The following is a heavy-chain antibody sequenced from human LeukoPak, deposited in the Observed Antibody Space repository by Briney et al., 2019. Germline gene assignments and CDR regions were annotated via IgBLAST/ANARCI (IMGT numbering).Heavy chain of an antibody. Sequence: PGESLRLSCAASGFTFYNYEMNWVRQAPGQGLEWVSYISSSGSTSDYADSVRGRFTISRDNAKNSLYLQMNSLRAEDTAVYYCARENYDTSGFFLSPEYFQHWGQGTLVTVSS. CDR2: ISSSGSTS. D-gene: IGHD3-22*01. CDR1: GFTFYNYE. J-gene: IGHJ1*01. CDR3: ARENYDTSGFFLSPEYFQH. V-gene: IGHV3-48*03.